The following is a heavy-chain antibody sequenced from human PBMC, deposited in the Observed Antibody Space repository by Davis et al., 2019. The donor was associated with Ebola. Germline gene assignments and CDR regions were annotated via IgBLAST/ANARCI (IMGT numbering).Heavy chain of an antibody. CDR2: ISAYNGNT. V-gene: IGHV1-18*01. D-gene: IGHD4-17*01. CDR1: GGTFSSYA. CDR3: ARVRDYAYYYGMDV. Sequence: AASVKVSCKASGGTFSSYAISWVRQAPGQGLEWMGWISAYNGNTNYAQKLQGRVTMTTDTSTSTAYMELRSLRSDDTAVYYCARVRDYAYYYGMDVWGQGTTVTVSS. J-gene: IGHJ6*02.